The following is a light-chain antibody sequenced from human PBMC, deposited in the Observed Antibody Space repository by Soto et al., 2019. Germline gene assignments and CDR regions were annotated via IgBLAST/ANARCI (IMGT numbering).Light chain of an antibody. V-gene: IGKV3-20*01. J-gene: IGKJ2*01. CDR2: GAS. Sequence: EIVLTQSPGTLSLSPGERATLSCRASQSVSNNYLAWYQHKPGQAPRLLIYGASSRTNGIPDRFSGSGSGTDFTLTISRLEPEDFAVYYCQQYGSSPMYTFAQGTKLEIK. CDR1: QSVSNNY. CDR3: QQYGSSPMYT.